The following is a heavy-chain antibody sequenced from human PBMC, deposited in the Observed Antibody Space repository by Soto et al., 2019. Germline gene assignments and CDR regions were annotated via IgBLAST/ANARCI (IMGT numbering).Heavy chain of an antibody. D-gene: IGHD5-18*01. CDR3: ARRRGYSYGLLDY. V-gene: IGHV4-30-4*01. Sequence: PSETLSLTCTVSGGSISSGDYYWSWIRQPPGKGLEWIGYIYYSGSTYYNPSLKSRVTISVDTSKNQSSLKLSSVTAADTAVYYCARRRGYSYGLLDYWGQGTLVTVSS. CDR1: GGSISSGDYY. CDR2: IYYSGST. J-gene: IGHJ4*02.